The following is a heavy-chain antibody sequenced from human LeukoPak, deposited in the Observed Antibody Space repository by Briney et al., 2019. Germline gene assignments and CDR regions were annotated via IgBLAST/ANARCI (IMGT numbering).Heavy chain of an antibody. J-gene: IGHJ4*02. Sequence: GGSLRLSCAASGFTFSSYEMNWVRQAPGKGLEWVSYISSSGSTIYYADSVKGRFTISRDNAKNSLYLQMNSLRAEDTAVYYCARDTGWQRLVFDYWGQGTLVTVSS. CDR1: GFTFSSYE. CDR3: ARDTGWQRLVFDY. CDR2: ISSSGSTI. V-gene: IGHV3-48*03. D-gene: IGHD6-13*01.